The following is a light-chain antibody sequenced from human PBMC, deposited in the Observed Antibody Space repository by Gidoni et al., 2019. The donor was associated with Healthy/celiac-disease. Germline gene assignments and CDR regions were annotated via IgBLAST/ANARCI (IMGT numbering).Light chain of an antibody. Sequence: SCRASQSVSSSYLAWYQQKPGQAPRLLIYGASSRATGIPDRFSGSGSGTDFTLTISRLEPEDFAVYYCQQYGSSPLYTFXXXTKLEIK. CDR3: QQYGSSPLYT. V-gene: IGKV3-20*01. CDR1: QSVSSSY. CDR2: GAS. J-gene: IGKJ2*01.